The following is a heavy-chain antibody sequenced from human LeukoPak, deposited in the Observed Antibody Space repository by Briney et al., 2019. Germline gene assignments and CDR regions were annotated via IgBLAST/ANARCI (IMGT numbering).Heavy chain of an antibody. CDR2: INPSGGST. CDR3: ARVESWEHSGSSQDVFDI. D-gene: IGHD1-26*01. CDR1: GYTFTNYY. J-gene: IGHJ3*02. V-gene: IGHV1-46*01. Sequence: ASVKVSCKASGYTFTNYYMHWVRQAPGQGLEWMGIINPSGGSTSYAQKFQGRVTMTRDMSTTTVYMELSSLRSDDTAVYYCARVESWEHSGSSQDVFDIWGQGTMVTVSS.